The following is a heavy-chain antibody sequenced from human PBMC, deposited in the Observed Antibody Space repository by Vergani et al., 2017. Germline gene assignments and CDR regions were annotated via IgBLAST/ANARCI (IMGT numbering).Heavy chain of an antibody. CDR2: ICRKVV. CDR3: AKDRGGLVDTGTIDH. CDR1: GFTFTNYA. V-gene: IGHV3-64*01. Sequence: EVQLVESGGGLVQPGGSLRLSCAASGFTFTNYAMHWVRQAPGKGLEYLSGICRKVVHYANSVKGRLIISRDNSNNMLYLQVGSLRTEDTAVYYCAKDRGGLVDTGTIDHWGQGTLVTVSS. J-gene: IGHJ4*02. D-gene: IGHD5-18*01.